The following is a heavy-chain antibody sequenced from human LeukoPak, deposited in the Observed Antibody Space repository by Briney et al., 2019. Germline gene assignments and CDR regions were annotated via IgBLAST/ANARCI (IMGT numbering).Heavy chain of an antibody. D-gene: IGHD5-18*01. V-gene: IGHV1-69*05. CDR2: INPIFGTA. CDR1: GGTFSSYA. CDR3: ARERYGYLYYFDY. Sequence: ASVKVSCKASGGTFSSYAISWVRQAPGQGLEWMGGINPIFGTANYAQKFQGRVTITTDESTSTAYMELSSLRSEDTAVYYCARERYGYLYYFDYWGQGTLVTVSS. J-gene: IGHJ4*02.